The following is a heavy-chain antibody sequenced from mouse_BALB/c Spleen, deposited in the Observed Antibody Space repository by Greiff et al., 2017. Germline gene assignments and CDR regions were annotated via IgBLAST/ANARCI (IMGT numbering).Heavy chain of an antibody. V-gene: IGHV1S29*02. CDR3: ARTTVVATSPYFDY. Sequence: EVQLQQSGPELVKPGASVKISCKASGYTFTDYNMHWVKQSHGKSLEWIGYIYPYNGGTGYNQKFKSKATLTVDNSSSTAYMELRSLTSEDSAVYYCARTTVVATSPYFDYWGQGTTLTVSS. J-gene: IGHJ2*01. CDR1: GYTFTDYN. D-gene: IGHD1-1*01. CDR2: IYPYNGGT.